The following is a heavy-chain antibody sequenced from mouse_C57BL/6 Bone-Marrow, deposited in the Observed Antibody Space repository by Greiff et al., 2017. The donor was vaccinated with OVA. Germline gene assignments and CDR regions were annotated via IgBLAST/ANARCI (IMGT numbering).Heavy chain of an antibody. V-gene: IGHV1-9*01. J-gene: IGHJ3*01. CDR2: IFPGSGST. CDR1: GYTFTGYC. CDR3: ARRGSSSTAWFAY. Sequence: VQLQQSGAELVKPGASVKFSCKASGYTFTGYCIDWVKQRPGQGLEWIGEIFPGSGSTNYNEKFKGKATLTADTSSNTAYMQLSSLTTEDSAVYYGARRGSSSTAWFAYWGQGTLVTVSA. D-gene: IGHD1-1*01.